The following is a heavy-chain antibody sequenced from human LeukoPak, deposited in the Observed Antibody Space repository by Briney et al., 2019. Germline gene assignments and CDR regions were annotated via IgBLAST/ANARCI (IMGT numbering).Heavy chain of an antibody. J-gene: IGHJ6*04. D-gene: IGHD3-10*02. Sequence: PGGSLRLSCAASGLILSSYVMSWVRQAPGKGLEWVSTITVSGGRTYYADSVKGRFTISRDNAKNSLYLQMNSLRAEDTAVYYCAELGITMIGGVWGKGTTVTISS. V-gene: IGHV3-23*01. CDR3: AELGITMIGGV. CDR1: GLILSSYV. CDR2: ITVSGGRT.